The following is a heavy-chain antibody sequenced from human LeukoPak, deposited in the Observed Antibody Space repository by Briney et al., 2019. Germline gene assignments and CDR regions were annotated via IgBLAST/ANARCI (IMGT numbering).Heavy chain of an antibody. CDR1: GYSISSGYY. CDR3: ARGRYGDYDGFDP. CDR2: IYHSGST. D-gene: IGHD4-17*01. V-gene: IGHV4-38-2*02. J-gene: IGHJ5*02. Sequence: SETLSLTCTVSGYSISSGYYWGWLRQPPGKGLEWIGSIYHSGSTNYNPSLKSRVTISLNTSKNQFSLRLSSVTAADTAVYYCARGRYGDYDGFDPWGQGTLVTVSS.